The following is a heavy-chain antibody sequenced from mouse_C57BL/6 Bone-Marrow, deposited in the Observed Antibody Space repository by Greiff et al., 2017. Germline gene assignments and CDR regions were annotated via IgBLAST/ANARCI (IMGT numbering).Heavy chain of an antibody. Sequence: QVQLQQPGAELVMPGASVKLSCKASGYTFTSYWMHWVKQRPGQGLEWIGEIDPSDSYTNYNQKFKGKSTLTVDKSSSTAYMQLSSLTSEDSAVYYCARRRGIYYGYDGAMDYWGQGTSVTVSS. J-gene: IGHJ4*01. D-gene: IGHD2-2*01. CDR3: ARRRGIYYGYDGAMDY. V-gene: IGHV1-69*01. CDR2: IDPSDSYT. CDR1: GYTFTSYW.